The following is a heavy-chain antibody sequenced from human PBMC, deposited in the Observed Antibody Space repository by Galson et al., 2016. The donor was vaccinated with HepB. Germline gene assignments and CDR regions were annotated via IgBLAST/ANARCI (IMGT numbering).Heavy chain of an antibody. V-gene: IGHV3-30*18. Sequence: SLRLSCAASGFNFKSFGMHWVRQAPGKGLQWVALVSHDGSKEYYGDSVQGRFTVSRDNSKHTVYLQMNSVRPEDSATYYCAKVTKNFWGAYYSDSWGQGTLVTVSS. J-gene: IGHJ4*02. CDR1: GFNFKSFG. D-gene: IGHD3-3*01. CDR3: AKVTKNFWGAYYSDS. CDR2: VSHDGSKE.